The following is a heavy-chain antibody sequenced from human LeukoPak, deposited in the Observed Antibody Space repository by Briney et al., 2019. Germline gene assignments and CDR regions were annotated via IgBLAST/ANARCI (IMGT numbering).Heavy chain of an antibody. CDR3: ARGPGYYDSSGYRYFFDY. CDR1: GFTFSSYW. V-gene: IGHV3-74*01. D-gene: IGHD3-22*01. CDR2: INGDGSTT. Sequence: GGSLRLSCAASGFTFSSYWMHWVRQAPGKGLVWVSRINGDGSTTTYADSVKGRFTISRDNARNTLYLQMNSLRAEDTAVYYYARGPGYYDSSGYRYFFDYWGQGTLVTVSS. J-gene: IGHJ4*02.